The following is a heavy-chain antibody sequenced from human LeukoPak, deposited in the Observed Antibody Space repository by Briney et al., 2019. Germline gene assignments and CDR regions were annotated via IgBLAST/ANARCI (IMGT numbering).Heavy chain of an antibody. CDR3: ARPHYYDSIGYYFDY. CDR1: GYSFINYW. V-gene: IGHV5-51*01. Sequence: GESLKISCKGSGYSFINYWIGWVRQMPGKGLEWMGIISPGDSDTRCSPSFQGQVTISADKSISTAYLQWSSLKASDTAMYYCARPHYYDSIGYYFDYWGQGSLVTVSS. J-gene: IGHJ4*02. CDR2: ISPGDSDT. D-gene: IGHD3-22*01.